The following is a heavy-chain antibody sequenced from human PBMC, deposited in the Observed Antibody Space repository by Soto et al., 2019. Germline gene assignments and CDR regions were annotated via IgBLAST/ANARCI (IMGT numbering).Heavy chain of an antibody. CDR2: INHSGST. D-gene: IGHD3-10*01. CDR3: ARGPRRNPVRGMTPLDY. J-gene: IGHJ4*02. Sequence: SETLSLTCAVYGGSFSGYYWSWIRQPPGKGLEWIGEINHSGSTNYNPSLKSRVTISVDTSKNQFSLKLSSVTAADTAVYYCARGPRRNPVRGMTPLDYWGQGTLVTVPQ. V-gene: IGHV4-34*01. CDR1: GGSFSGYY.